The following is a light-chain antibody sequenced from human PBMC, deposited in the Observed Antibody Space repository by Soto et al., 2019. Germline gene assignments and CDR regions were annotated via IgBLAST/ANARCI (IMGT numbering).Light chain of an antibody. CDR2: WAS. CDR1: QSVLYSSNNKNY. J-gene: IGKJ4*01. Sequence: DIVMTQSPDSLAVSLCERATINCKSSQSVLYSSNNKNYLAWYQQKPGQPPKLLIYWASTRESGVPDRFSGSGSGTDFTLTISSLQAEDVAVYYCQQYYSTLLTFGGGTKVDTK. V-gene: IGKV4-1*01. CDR3: QQYYSTLLT.